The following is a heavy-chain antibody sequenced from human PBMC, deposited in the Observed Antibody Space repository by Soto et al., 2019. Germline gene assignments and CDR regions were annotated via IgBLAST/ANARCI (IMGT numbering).Heavy chain of an antibody. J-gene: IGHJ4*02. CDR3: ARDLYYYDSSGYYDY. V-gene: IGHV3-21*01. D-gene: IGHD3-22*01. CDR1: GFTFSSYS. Sequence: PGGSLRLSCAPSGFTFSSYSMNWVRQAPGKGLEWVSSISSSSSYIYYADSVKGRFTISRDNAKNSLYLQMNSLRAEDTAVYYCARDLYYYDSSGYYDYWGQGTLVTVSS. CDR2: ISSSSSYI.